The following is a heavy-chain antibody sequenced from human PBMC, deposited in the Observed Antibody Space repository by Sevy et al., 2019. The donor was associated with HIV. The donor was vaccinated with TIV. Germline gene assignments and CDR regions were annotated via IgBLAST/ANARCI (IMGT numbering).Heavy chain of an antibody. Sequence: GGSLRLSCAASGFTFTTYTMNWVRQAPGKGLEWVSSITSSSNYINYADSVKGRFTISRDNAKDSVYLQMNSLRAEDTAVYYCARPYGSGSWEAFDVWGQGTMVTVSS. D-gene: IGHD3-10*01. V-gene: IGHV3-21*01. CDR1: GFTFTTYT. J-gene: IGHJ3*01. CDR3: ARPYGSGSWEAFDV. CDR2: ITSSSNYI.